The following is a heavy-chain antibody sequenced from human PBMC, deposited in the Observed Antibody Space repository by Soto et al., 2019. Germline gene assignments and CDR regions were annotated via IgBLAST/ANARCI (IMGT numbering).Heavy chain of an antibody. V-gene: IGHV4-4*07. J-gene: IGHJ4*02. CDR2: IYTSGST. D-gene: IGHD5-12*01. Sequence: SETLSLTCTVSVGSISRYYWSWIRQPAGKGLEWIGRIYTSGSTNYNPSLKSRVTMSVDTSKNQFSLKLSSVTAADTAVYYCARTRRYAAFDYWGQGTLVTVSS. CDR3: ARTRRYAAFDY. CDR1: VGSISRYY.